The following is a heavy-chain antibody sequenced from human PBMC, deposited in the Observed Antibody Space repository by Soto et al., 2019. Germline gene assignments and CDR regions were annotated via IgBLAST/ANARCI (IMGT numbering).Heavy chain of an antibody. V-gene: IGHV3-64D*06. CDR2: ISSNGGST. D-gene: IGHD3-10*01. J-gene: IGHJ4*02. Sequence: GGSLRLSCSASGFTFSSYAMHWVRQAPGKGLEYVSAISSNGGSTYYADSVKGRFTISRDNSKNTLYLQMSSLRAEDTAVYYCVKVQDGGYFDYWGQGTLVTVCS. CDR3: VKVQDGGYFDY. CDR1: GFTFSSYA.